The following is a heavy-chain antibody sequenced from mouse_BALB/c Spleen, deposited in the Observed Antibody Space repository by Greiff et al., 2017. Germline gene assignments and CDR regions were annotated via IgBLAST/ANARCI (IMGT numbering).Heavy chain of an antibody. V-gene: IGHV5-6-5*01. J-gene: IGHJ2*01. D-gene: IGHD1-1*02. CDR3: ARYGPFDY. CDR1: GFTFSSYA. CDR2: ISSGGST. Sequence: EVKLMESGGGLVKPGGSLKLSCAASGFTFSSYAMSWVRQTPEKRLEWVASISSGGSTYYPDSVKGRFTISRDNARNILYLQMSSLRSEDTAMYYCARYGPFDYWGQGTTLTVSS.